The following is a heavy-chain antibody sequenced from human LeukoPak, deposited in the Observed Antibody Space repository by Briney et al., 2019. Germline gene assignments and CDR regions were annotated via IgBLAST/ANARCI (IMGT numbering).Heavy chain of an antibody. D-gene: IGHD3-10*01. J-gene: IGHJ4*02. V-gene: IGHV3-66*01. CDR3: ARGGNYGSGSYYLDD. CDR2: IYSGGST. Sequence: GGSLRLSCAASGFTVSSYYMSWVRQAPGKGLEWVSVIYSGGSTYYADSVKGRFTISRDNSKHTLYLQMNSRRAEDTAVYYCARGGNYGSGSYYLDDWGQGTLVTVSS. CDR1: GFTVSSYY.